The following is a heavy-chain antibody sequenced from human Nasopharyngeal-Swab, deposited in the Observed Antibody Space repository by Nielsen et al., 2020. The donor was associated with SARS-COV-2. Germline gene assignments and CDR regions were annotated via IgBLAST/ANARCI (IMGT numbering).Heavy chain of an antibody. CDR2: ISGSGGST. D-gene: IGHD4-17*01. CDR1: GFTFSSYA. Sequence: GGSLKISCAASGFTFSSYAMSWVRQAPGKGLEWVSAISGSGGSTYYADSVKGRFTISRDNSKNTLYLQMNSLRAEDTAVYYCAKYYGDYPYYYYYMDVWGKGTTVTVSS. CDR3: AKYYGDYPYYYYYMDV. J-gene: IGHJ6*03. V-gene: IGHV3-23*01.